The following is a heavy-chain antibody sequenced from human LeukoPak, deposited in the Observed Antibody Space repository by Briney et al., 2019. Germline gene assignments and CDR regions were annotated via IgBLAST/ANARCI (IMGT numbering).Heavy chain of an antibody. D-gene: IGHD5-18*01. Sequence: PSETLSLTCTSSGGSVSSSGYYWGWIRQPPGMGLEWVGSIYYSGSTYYTPSLKSRVTISVHTSKTQFSLKLSSVTAADTAVYYCARQGDGGYSYGNFDSWGQGTLVTVSS. V-gene: IGHV4-39*01. CDR2: IYYSGST. J-gene: IGHJ4*02. CDR3: ARQGDGGYSYGNFDS. CDR1: GGSVSSSGYY.